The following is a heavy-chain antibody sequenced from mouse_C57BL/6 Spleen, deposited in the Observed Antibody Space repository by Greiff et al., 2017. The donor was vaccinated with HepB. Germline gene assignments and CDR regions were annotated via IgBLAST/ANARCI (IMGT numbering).Heavy chain of an antibody. CDR1: GFTFSDYG. D-gene: IGHD4-1*01. Sequence: EVQLVESGGGLVKPGGSLKLSCAASGFTFSDYGMHWVRQAPEKGLEWVAYISSGSSSIYYADTVKGRFTISRDNAKNTMFLQMTSLRSEDTAMYYCARGLGTYYAMDYWGQGTSVTVSS. V-gene: IGHV5-17*01. J-gene: IGHJ4*01. CDR2: ISSGSSSI. CDR3: ARGLGTYYAMDY.